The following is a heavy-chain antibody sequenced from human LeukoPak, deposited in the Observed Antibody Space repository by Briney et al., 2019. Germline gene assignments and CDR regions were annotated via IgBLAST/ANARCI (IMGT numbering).Heavy chain of an antibody. J-gene: IGHJ4*02. V-gene: IGHV3-21*01. CDR1: GFTFSSYS. CDR3: ARDLGIAAAGTIDY. D-gene: IGHD6-13*01. CDR2: ISSSSSYI. Sequence: GGSLRLSCAASGFTFSSYSMNCVRQAPGKGLEWVSSISSSSSYIYYADSVKGRFTISRDNAKNSLYLQMNSLRAEDTAVYYCARDLGIAAAGTIDYWGQGTLVTVSS.